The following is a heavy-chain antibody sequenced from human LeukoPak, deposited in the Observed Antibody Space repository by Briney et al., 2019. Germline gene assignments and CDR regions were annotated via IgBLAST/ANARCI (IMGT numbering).Heavy chain of an antibody. V-gene: IGHV3-7*01. CDR2: IKQDGSEK. J-gene: IGHJ6*03. CDR3: ARDREYCSSTSCHYYYYYYMDV. Sequence: GGSLRLSCAASGFTFSSYWMSWVRQAPGKGLEWVANIKQDGSEKYYVDSVKGRFTISRDNSKNTLYLQMGSLRAEDMAVYYCARDREYCSSTSCHYYYYYYMDVWGKGTTVTVSS. CDR1: GFTFSSYW. D-gene: IGHD2-2*01.